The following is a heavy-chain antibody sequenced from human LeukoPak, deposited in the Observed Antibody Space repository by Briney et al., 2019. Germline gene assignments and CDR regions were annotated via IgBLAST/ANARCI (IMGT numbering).Heavy chain of an antibody. V-gene: IGHV3-66*01. CDR3: ARGLSGSYAGDAFDI. Sequence: GGSLRLSCAASGFTVSSNYMSWVRQAPGKGLEWVSVIYSGGSTYYADSVKGRFTISRDNSKNTLYLQMNSPRAEDTAVYYCARGLSGSYAGDAFDIWGQGTMVTVSS. CDR1: GFTVSSNY. CDR2: IYSGGST. J-gene: IGHJ3*02. D-gene: IGHD1-26*01.